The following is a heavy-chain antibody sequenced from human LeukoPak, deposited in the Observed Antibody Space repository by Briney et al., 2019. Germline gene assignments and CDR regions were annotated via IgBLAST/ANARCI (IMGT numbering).Heavy chain of an antibody. Sequence: GGSLRLSCAASGFTVSSNYMNWVRQAPGKGLEWVSVIYGGGNIYYADSVKGRFTISRDNAKNSLYLQMNSLGDEDTAVYYCARDRYYDSSGYYAPPTYWGQGTLVTVSS. CDR1: GFTVSSNY. CDR2: IYGGGNI. J-gene: IGHJ4*02. CDR3: ARDRYYDSSGYYAPPTY. V-gene: IGHV3-53*01. D-gene: IGHD3-22*01.